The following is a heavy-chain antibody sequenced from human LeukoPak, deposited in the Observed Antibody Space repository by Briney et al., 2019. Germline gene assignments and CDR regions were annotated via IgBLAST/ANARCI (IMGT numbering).Heavy chain of an antibody. CDR2: IYYSGST. CDR3: ATYISRDYGVGAFEI. CDR1: GGSISSYY. V-gene: IGHV4-59*01. Sequence: SETLSLTCTVSGGSISSYYWGWIRQPPGKGLEWIGYIYYSGSTNYNPSLKSRVTISVDTSKNQFSLKLSSVTAADTAVYYCATYISRDYGVGAFEIWGQGTMVTVSS. J-gene: IGHJ3*02. D-gene: IGHD4-17*01.